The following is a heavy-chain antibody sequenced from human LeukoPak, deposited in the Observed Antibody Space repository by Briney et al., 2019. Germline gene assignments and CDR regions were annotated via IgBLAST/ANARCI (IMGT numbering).Heavy chain of an antibody. CDR3: ARDSCSSTSCSSRAYYFDY. J-gene: IGHJ4*02. D-gene: IGHD2-2*01. Sequence: KPSATLSLTWAVYGGSFSGYYWSWIRQPPGKGLEWIGEINHSGSTNYNPSLKSRVTISVDTSKNQFSLKLSSVTAADTAVYYCARDSCSSTSCSSRAYYFDYWGQGTLVTVSS. V-gene: IGHV4-34*01. CDR1: GGSFSGYY. CDR2: INHSGST.